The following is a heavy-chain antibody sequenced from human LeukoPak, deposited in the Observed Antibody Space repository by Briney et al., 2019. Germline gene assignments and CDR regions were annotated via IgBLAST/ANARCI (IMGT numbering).Heavy chain of an antibody. V-gene: IGHV3-64D*06. Sequence: GGSLRLSCSASGFTFSSYAMHWVRQAPGKGLEYVSAISSNGGSTYYADSVKGRLTISRDNSKNTLYLQMSSLRAEDTAVYYCVKALTTVTTAFDYWGQGTLVTVSS. CDR3: VKALTTVTTAFDY. J-gene: IGHJ4*02. CDR1: GFTFSSYA. CDR2: ISSNGGST. D-gene: IGHD4-17*01.